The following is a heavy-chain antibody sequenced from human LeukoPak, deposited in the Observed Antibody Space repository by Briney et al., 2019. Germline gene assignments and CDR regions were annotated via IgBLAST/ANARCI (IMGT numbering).Heavy chain of an antibody. V-gene: IGHV3-30*02. CDR2: IRSDGTNK. D-gene: IGHD3-22*01. J-gene: IGHJ4*02. CDR1: GFTFSSHG. CDR3: VASGYVY. Sequence: GGSLRLSCAASGFTFSSHGIHWVRQAPGKGLEWVASIRSDGTNKYYVDSVKGRFTISRDNSKNSLYLQMNTLSAEDTAIYYCVASGYVYWGQGTLVTVSS.